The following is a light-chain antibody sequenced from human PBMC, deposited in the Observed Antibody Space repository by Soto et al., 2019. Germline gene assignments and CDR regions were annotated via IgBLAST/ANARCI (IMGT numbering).Light chain of an antibody. Sequence: DIVMTQSPLSLPVTPGEPASISCRSSQSLLHSSGYNYLDWYLQKPGQSPQLLIYLGSNRASGVPDRLSGSGSGTDFTLKISRVEAEDVGFYYCMQALQTPTFGQGTKLEIK. J-gene: IGKJ2*01. CDR2: LGS. CDR3: MQALQTPT. CDR1: QSLLHSSGYNY. V-gene: IGKV2-28*01.